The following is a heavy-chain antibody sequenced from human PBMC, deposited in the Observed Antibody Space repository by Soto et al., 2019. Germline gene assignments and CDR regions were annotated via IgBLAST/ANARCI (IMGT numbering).Heavy chain of an antibody. J-gene: IGHJ5*02. V-gene: IGHV4-59*01. CDR3: ARSYCADSVSCNWFDP. D-gene: IGHD2-8*02. CDR2: INYSGRS. Sequence: QVQLQESGPGLVKSSETLSLTCSVSGDSSSTYYWGWIRQPPGKGLEWIGYINYSGRSNHNPSIKSRLSISVDASKNQGSLKLTSVTAADTAVYYCARSYCADSVSCNWFDPWGQGTLVVVSS. CDR1: GDSSSTYY.